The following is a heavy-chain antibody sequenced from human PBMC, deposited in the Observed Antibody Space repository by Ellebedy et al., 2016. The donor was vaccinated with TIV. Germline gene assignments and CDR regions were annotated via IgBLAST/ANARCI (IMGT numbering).Heavy chain of an antibody. V-gene: IGHV4-59*08. CDR2: IYYSGST. Sequence: MPSETLSLTCTVSGGSISSYYWNWIRQPPGQGLEWIGYIYYSGSTNYNPSLKSRVTISVDTSKNQFSLKLCSVTAADTAVYYRAGSGSRRGWFDPWGQGTLVTVSS. CDR1: GGSISSYY. CDR3: AGSGSRRGWFDP. D-gene: IGHD3-22*01. J-gene: IGHJ5*02.